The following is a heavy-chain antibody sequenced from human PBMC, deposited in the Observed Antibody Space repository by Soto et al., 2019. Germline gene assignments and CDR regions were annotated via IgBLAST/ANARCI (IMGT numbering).Heavy chain of an antibody. V-gene: IGHV4-59*01. CDR3: ARDGRLMLRGFSFYNGMDV. CDR2: IYYSGNIYYSGNT. Sequence: SETLSLTCTVSGGSISGYYWNWIRQSPGKGLEWIGYIYYSGNIYYSGNTNYNPSLKSRVTISVDRSKNQFSLKLTSVTVGDTATYFFARDGRLMLRGFSFYNGMDVWGQGTTVTVSS. J-gene: IGHJ6*02. D-gene: IGHD3-10*01. CDR1: GGSISGYY.